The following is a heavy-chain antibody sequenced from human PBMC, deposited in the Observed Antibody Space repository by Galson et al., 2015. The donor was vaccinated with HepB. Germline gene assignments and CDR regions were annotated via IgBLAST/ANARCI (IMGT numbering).Heavy chain of an antibody. J-gene: IGHJ4*02. CDR2: TYYRSKWYN. Sequence: CAISEDSVSSNSAAWNWIRQSPSRGLEWLGRTYYRSKWYNDYAVSVKSRITINPDTSKNQLSLQLNSVTPEDTAVYYCARVGTYGSGSYFDYWGQGTLVTVSS. V-gene: IGHV6-1*01. D-gene: IGHD3-10*01. CDR1: EDSVSSNSAA. CDR3: ARVGTYGSGSYFDY.